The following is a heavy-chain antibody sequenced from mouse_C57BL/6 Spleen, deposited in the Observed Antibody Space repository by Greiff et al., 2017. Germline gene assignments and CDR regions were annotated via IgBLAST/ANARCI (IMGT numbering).Heavy chain of an antibody. V-gene: IGHV1-15*01. CDR2: IDPETGGT. CDR1: GYTFTDYE. CDR3: TSRGFAY. J-gene: IGHJ3*01. Sequence: QVQLQQSGAELVRPGASVTLSCKASGYTFTDYEMHWVKQTPVHGLEWIGAIDPETGGTAYNQKFKGKAILTADKSSSTAYMELRSLTSEDAAVYYCTSRGFAYWGQGTLVTVSA.